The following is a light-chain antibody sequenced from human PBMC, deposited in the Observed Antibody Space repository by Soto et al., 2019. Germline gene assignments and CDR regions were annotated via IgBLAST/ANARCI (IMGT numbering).Light chain of an antibody. CDR1: QSAISN. J-gene: IGKJ1*01. Sequence: EIVMTQSPATLSVSPGERVTLSCRASQSAISNLAWYQQKPGQTPRLLIYDASTRATGLPARISGSGSGTDFALTIGSLQSEDLAVYFCQQYNDWPQTFGRGTKVDIK. V-gene: IGKV3-15*01. CDR3: QQYNDWPQT. CDR2: DAS.